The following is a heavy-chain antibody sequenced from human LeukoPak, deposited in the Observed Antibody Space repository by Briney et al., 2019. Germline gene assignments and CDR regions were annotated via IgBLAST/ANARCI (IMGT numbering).Heavy chain of an antibody. D-gene: IGHD3-16*01. CDR1: GGSISSYY. V-gene: IGHV4-59*01. CDR2: IYYSGST. CDR3: AREGGAY. J-gene: IGHJ4*02. Sequence: SETLSLTYTVSGGSISSYYWSWIRQPPGKGLEWIGYIYYSGSTNYNPSLKSRVTISVDTSKNQFSLKLSSVTAADTAVYYCAREGGAYWGQGTLVTVSS.